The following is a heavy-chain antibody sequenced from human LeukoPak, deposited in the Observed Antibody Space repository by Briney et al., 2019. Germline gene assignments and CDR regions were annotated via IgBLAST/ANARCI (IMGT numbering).Heavy chain of an antibody. CDR2: IYQSGRT. CDR1: GYSISSGYQ. V-gene: IGHV4-38-2*02. D-gene: IGHD5-12*01. Sequence: LETLSLTCSVSGYSISSGYQWGWIRQPPGKRLEWIGSIYQSGRTYDNPSLKSRVTMSVDTARNQFSLKLTSVTAGDTAVYYCARGGYSGKDYNNWGQGTLVTVSS. CDR3: ARGGYSGKDYNN. J-gene: IGHJ4*02.